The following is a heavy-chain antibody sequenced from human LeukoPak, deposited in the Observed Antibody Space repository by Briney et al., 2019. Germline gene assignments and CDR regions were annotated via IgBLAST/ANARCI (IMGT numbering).Heavy chain of an antibody. V-gene: IGHV3-53*01. CDR2: IYSGGST. CDR3: ARGHTSYSSGWYPYY. J-gene: IGHJ4*02. CDR1: GFIFSNYY. D-gene: IGHD6-19*01. Sequence: GGSLRLSCAASGFIFSNYYMNWVRQAPGKGLEWVSVIYSGGSTYYADSVKGRFTISRDNSKNTLYLQMNSLRAEDTAVYYCARGHTSYSSGWYPYYWGQGTLVTVSS.